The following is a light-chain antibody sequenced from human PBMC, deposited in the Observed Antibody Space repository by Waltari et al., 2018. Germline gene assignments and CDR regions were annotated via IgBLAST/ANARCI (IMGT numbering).Light chain of an antibody. V-gene: IGLV1-51*01. J-gene: IGLJ3*02. CDR3: GTWDTSLSAVV. CDR2: DNV. Sequence: QSVLTQPPSVSAAPGQRVTISCSGSNSNIGNNFVSWYQQLSGTAPKVLIFDNVNPASGLPDRFSRSKAGTSATLDITGLQTGDEADYYCGTWDTSLSAVVFGGGTKVTVL. CDR1: NSNIGNNF.